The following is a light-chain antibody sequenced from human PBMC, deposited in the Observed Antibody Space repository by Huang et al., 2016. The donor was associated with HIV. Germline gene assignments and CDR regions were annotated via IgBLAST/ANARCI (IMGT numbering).Light chain of an antibody. V-gene: IGKV3-11*01. CDR3: QLRSTWPGYT. CDR1: QTVSSY. Sequence: EIVLTQSPATLSLSPGERATLSCRASQTVSSYLAWYQQKPGQAPRLIINDAANRATGIPARFSGSGSGTDCTLTISSLDPEDFAVYYCQLRSTWPGYTFGGGTKVEIK. CDR2: DAA. J-gene: IGKJ4*01.